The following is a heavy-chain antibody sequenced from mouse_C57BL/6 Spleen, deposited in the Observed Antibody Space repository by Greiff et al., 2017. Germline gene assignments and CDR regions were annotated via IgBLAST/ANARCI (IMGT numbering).Heavy chain of an antibody. CDR2: IYPGDGDT. J-gene: IGHJ2*01. Sequence: QVQLQQSGAELVKPGASVKISCKASGYAFSSYCMNWVKQRPGKGLEWIGQIYPGDGDTNYNGKFKGKATLTADNSSSTAYMLLSSLTSEDSAVYFCAIYGNYIGRDYWGQGTPLTVSS. D-gene: IGHD2-1*01. CDR3: AIYGNYIGRDY. CDR1: GYAFSSYC. V-gene: IGHV1-80*01.